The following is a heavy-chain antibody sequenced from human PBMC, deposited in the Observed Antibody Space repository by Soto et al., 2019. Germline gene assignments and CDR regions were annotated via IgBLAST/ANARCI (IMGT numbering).Heavy chain of an antibody. CDR2: IIPIFGTA. Sequence: GASVKVSCKASGGTFSSYAISWVRQAPGQGLEWMGGIIPIFGTANYAQKFQGRVTITADESTSTAYMELSSLRSEDTAVYYCARKRGCSSTSCYTYYYYGMDVWGQGTTVTVSS. CDR3: ARKRGCSSTSCYTYYYYGMDV. D-gene: IGHD2-2*02. V-gene: IGHV1-69*13. CDR1: GGTFSSYA. J-gene: IGHJ6*02.